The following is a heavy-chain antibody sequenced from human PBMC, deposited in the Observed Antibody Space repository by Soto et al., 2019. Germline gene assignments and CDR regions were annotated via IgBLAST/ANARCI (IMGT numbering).Heavy chain of an antibody. D-gene: IGHD2-15*01. Sequence: GVSRKISCKGCGYRCTRYWIGWGRQMPGKGLEWMGIIYPGDSDTGYSPAFQGQVTISADKSISTAYLQWSSLKASDTAMYYCARVDCSGGSCTNWFDPWGQGTLVTVSS. CDR3: ARVDCSGGSCTNWFDP. V-gene: IGHV5-51*01. CDR2: IYPGDSDT. J-gene: IGHJ5*02. CDR1: GYRCTRYW.